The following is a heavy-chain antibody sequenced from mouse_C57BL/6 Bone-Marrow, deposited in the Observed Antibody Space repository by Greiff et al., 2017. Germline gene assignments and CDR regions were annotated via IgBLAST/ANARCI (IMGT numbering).Heavy chain of an antibody. D-gene: IGHD1-1*01. CDR1: GYTFTGSW. J-gene: IGHJ2*01. Sequence: QVQLQQSGAELMKPGASVKLSCKATGYTFTGSWIEWVKQRPGHGLEWIGKILPGSGGTNYNEKFKGKATLTADTSSNTAYMQLSRLTTEDSAIYYCARYLITTVVATGYWGQGTTLTVAS. V-gene: IGHV1-9*01. CDR2: ILPGSGGT. CDR3: ARYLITTVVATGY.